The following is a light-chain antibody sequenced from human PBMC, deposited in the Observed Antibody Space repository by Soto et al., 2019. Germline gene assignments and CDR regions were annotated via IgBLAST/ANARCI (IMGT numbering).Light chain of an antibody. CDR2: VTS. V-gene: IGKV3-20*01. J-gene: IGKJ1*01. CDR1: QSVRNNY. CDR3: QQYGDSWS. Sequence: EIVLTQSPGTLSLSPGERATLSCRASQSVRNNYLAWYQQKPGQAPRVLIHVTSNRVTGIPDRFSGSGSGTDFTITISRLEPEDVAVYYCQQYGDSWSFGQGTKVEIK.